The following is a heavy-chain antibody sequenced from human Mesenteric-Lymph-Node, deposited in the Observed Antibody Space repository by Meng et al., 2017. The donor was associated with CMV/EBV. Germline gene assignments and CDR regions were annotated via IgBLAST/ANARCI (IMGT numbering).Heavy chain of an antibody. V-gene: IGHV4-39*07. Sequence: SETLSLTCTVSNGSISSSSYYWGWIRQPPGKGLEWIGSIYHSGSTYYNPSLKSRVTMSVDMSKNQFSLKLSSVTAADTAVYYCAIYHANFQFDPWGQGTLVTVSS. D-gene: IGHD2-2*02. CDR2: IYHSGST. J-gene: IGHJ5*02. CDR1: NGSISSSSYY. CDR3: AIYHANFQFDP.